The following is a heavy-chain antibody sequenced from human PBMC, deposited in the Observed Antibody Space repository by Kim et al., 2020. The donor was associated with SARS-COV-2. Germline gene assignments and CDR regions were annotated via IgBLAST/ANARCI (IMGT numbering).Heavy chain of an antibody. V-gene: IGHV3-15*01. CDR1: GFTFSNAW. Sequence: GGSLRLSCAASGFTFSNAWMSWVRQAPGKGLEWVGRIKSKTDGGTTDYAAPVKGRFTISRDDSKNTLYLQMNSLKTEDTAVYYCTTEVGYYDSSGYYYVNYWGQGTLVTVSS. CDR3: TTEVGYYDSSGYYYVNY. J-gene: IGHJ4*02. CDR2: IKSKTDGGTT. D-gene: IGHD3-22*01.